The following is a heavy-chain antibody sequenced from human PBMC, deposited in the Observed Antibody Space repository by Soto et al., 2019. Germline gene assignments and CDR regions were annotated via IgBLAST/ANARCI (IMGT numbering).Heavy chain of an antibody. CDR1: GLTFSSSA. CDR3: AKDRAPMNFDWLLNFDY. V-gene: IGHV3-23*01. CDR2: IISSGGNT. D-gene: IGHD3-9*01. J-gene: IGHJ4*02. Sequence: GGSLRLSCAASGLTFSSSAMSWVRQAPGKGLEWVSTIISSGGNTYYVDSVKGRFTISRDNSKNTLYLQMNSLRAEDTAVYYCAKDRAPMNFDWLLNFDYWGQGTLVTVSS.